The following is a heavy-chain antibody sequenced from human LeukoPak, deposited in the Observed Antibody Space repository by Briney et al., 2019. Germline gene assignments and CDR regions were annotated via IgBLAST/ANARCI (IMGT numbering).Heavy chain of an antibody. J-gene: IGHJ6*03. Sequence: GGSLRLSCAASGFTFSSYEMNWVRQAPGKGLEWVSYISSSGSTIYYADSVKGRFTISRDNAKNSLYLQMNSLRAEDTAVYYCARGHSSSFYYYYYMDVWGKGTTVTVSS. CDR3: ARGHSSSFYYYYYMDV. CDR2: ISSSGSTI. D-gene: IGHD6-6*01. CDR1: GFTFSSYE. V-gene: IGHV3-48*03.